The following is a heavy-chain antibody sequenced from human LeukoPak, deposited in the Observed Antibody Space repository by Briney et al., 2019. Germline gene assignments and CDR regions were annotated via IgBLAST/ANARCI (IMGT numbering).Heavy chain of an antibody. CDR1: GYTVTGYY. D-gene: IGHD4-17*01. Sequence: ASVTVSRKASGYTVTGYYMHWLRQYPEQRLDWMGWINPNSGGTNYAQKFQGRVTMTRDTYISTAYMELSRLRSHDTAVYYCARTVTTSSYYFDYWGQGTLVTVSS. V-gene: IGHV1-2*02. CDR3: ARTVTTSSYYFDY. J-gene: IGHJ4*02. CDR2: INPNSGGT.